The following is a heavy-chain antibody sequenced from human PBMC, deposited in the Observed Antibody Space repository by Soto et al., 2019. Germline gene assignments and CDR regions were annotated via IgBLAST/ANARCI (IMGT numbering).Heavy chain of an antibody. CDR3: AREHRHTYGMDV. V-gene: IGHV1-8*02. CDR1: GGTFSSYR. Sequence: ASVKVSCKASGGTFSSYRINWVRQAPGQGLEWVGGIVPIYRTADYAQKFQGRVTMTRNTSISTAYMELSSLRSEDTAVYYCAREHRHTYGMDVWGQGTTVTVSS. J-gene: IGHJ6*02. CDR2: IVPIYRTA.